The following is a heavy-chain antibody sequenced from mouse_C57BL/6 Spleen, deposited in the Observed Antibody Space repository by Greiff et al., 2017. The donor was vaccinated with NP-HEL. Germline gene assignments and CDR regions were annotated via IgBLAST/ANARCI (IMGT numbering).Heavy chain of an antibody. CDR3: ARHVNYYRGYFDV. Sequence: EVKVEESGGGLVQPGGSLKLSCAASGFTFSDYYMYWVRQTPEKRLEWVAYISNGGGSTYYPDTVKGRFTISRDNAKNTLYLQMSRLKSEDTAMYDCARHVNYYRGYFDVWGTGTTVTVSS. V-gene: IGHV5-12*01. CDR2: ISNGGGST. J-gene: IGHJ1*03. D-gene: IGHD1-1*02. CDR1: GFTFSDYY.